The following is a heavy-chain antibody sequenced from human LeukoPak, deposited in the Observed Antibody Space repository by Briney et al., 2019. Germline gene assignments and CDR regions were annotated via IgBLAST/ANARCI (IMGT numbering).Heavy chain of an antibody. D-gene: IGHD3-10*01. CDR3: ARGPTYYYGSGSYYNDPFQAALDY. CDR1: GGSFSGYY. CDR2: IYYSGST. Sequence: SETLSLTCAVYGGSFSGYYWSWIRQPPGKGLEWIGYIYYSGSTYYNPSLKSRVTISVDTSKNQFSLKLSSVTAADTAVYYCARGPTYYYGSGSYYNDPFQAALDYWGQGTLVTVSS. V-gene: IGHV4-34*09. J-gene: IGHJ4*02.